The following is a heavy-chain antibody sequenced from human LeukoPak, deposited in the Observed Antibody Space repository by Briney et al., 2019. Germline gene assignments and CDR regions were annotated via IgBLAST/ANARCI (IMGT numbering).Heavy chain of an antibody. Sequence: GGSLRLSCTASGFTFGDYVMSWVRQAPGKGLEWVGFIRSKAYGGTTEYAASVKGRFTISRDDSKSIAYLQMNSLKTEDTAVYYCRSWVTAHDYWGQGTLVTVSS. CDR3: RSWVTAHDY. CDR1: GFTFGDYV. CDR2: IRSKAYGGTT. D-gene: IGHD2-21*02. J-gene: IGHJ4*02. V-gene: IGHV3-49*04.